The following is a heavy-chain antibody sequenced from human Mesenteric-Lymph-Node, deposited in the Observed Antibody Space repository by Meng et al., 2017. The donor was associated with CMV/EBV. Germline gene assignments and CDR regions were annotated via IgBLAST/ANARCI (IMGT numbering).Heavy chain of an antibody. Sequence: GESLKISCAASGFTFSDYYMSWIRQAPGKGLEWVSYISSSGSTIYYADSVKGRFTISRDNAKNSLYLQMNSLRAEDTAVYYCARETIAVRECHYGMDVWGQGTTVTVSS. CDR3: ARETIAVRECHYGMDV. CDR1: GFTFSDYY. D-gene: IGHD6-6*01. CDR2: ISSSGSTI. V-gene: IGHV3-11*01. J-gene: IGHJ6*02.